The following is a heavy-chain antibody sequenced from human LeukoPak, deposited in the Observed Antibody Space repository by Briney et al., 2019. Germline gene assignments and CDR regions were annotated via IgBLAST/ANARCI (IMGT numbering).Heavy chain of an antibody. CDR2: IYPGDSDT. Sequence: GESLKISCKGSGYRFTNYWIGWVRQMPGKGLEWMGLIYPGDSDTRYSPSFQGQVTISADKSISTAYLQWSSLKASDTAMYYCAIGGDSSTSCYRCFDYWGQGTPVTVSS. CDR1: GYRFTNYW. V-gene: IGHV5-51*03. D-gene: IGHD2-2*02. CDR3: AIGGDSSTSCYRCFDY. J-gene: IGHJ4*02.